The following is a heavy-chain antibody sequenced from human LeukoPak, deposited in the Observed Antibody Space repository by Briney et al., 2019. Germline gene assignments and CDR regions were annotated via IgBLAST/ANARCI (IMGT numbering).Heavy chain of an antibody. V-gene: IGHV1-2*06. D-gene: IGHD3-10*01. CDR3: AREAGDGSGSFDY. CDR1: GGTFSSYA. Sequence: GASVKVSCKASGGTFSSYAISWVRQAPGQGLEWMGRINPNTGVTIYAQKFQDRVSMTWETSISTASMELSRLRSDDTAVYYCAREAGDGSGSFDYWGQGTLVTVSS. CDR2: INPNTGVT. J-gene: IGHJ4*02.